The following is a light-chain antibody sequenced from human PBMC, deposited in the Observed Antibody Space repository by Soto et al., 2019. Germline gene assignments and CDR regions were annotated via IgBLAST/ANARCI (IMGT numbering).Light chain of an antibody. CDR1: SSNIGAGYD. CDR3: QSYDSSLSGYV. J-gene: IGLJ1*01. CDR2: GNS. V-gene: IGLV1-40*01. Sequence: QTVVTQPPSVSGAPGQRVTISCTGSSSNIGAGYDVHWYLHLPGTAPKLLIYGNSNRPSGVPDRLSGSQSGTSASLAITGLQAEDEADYYCQSYDSSLSGYVFGTGTKLTVL.